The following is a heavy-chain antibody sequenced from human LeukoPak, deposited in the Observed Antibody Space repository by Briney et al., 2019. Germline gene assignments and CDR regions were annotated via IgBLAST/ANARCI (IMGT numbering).Heavy chain of an antibody. CDR1: GGSISSYY. D-gene: IGHD1-1*01. V-gene: IGHV4-59*12. CDR3: AKDSYNWNDRSYFDY. Sequence: SETLSLTCTVSGGSISSYYWSWIRQPPGKGLEYIGYIYYSGSTNYNPSLKSRLTISVDKSNNQFSLNLSSVTAEDTAVYYCAKDSYNWNDRSYFDYWGQGTLVTVSS. J-gene: IGHJ4*02. CDR2: IYYSGST.